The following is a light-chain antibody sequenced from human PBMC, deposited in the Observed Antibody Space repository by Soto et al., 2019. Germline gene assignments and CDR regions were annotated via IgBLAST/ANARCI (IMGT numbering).Light chain of an antibody. J-gene: IGKJ1*01. Sequence: DIVVTQSPDSLAVSLGERATINCKSSQSVLHSSNNKNYLAWYQQKAGQPPKLLIYWASTRESGVPDRFSGGGSGTDFTLTISSLQAEDVAVYYCQQYYSARTFGQGTKVDIK. V-gene: IGKV4-1*01. CDR2: WAS. CDR1: QSVLHSSNNKNY. CDR3: QQYYSART.